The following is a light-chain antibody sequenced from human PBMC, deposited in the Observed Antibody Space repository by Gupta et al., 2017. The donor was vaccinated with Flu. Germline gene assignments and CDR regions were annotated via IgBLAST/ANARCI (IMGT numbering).Light chain of an antibody. CDR3: QQSYSSPLS. Sequence: DIQMTQSPSSLSASVGDRVTITCRASQSISTYLNWYQHKPGKAPKLLIYAASSLQSGVPSRFSGSGSGTDFTLTISSLQPEDFATHYCQQSYSSPLSFGGGTKVEIK. CDR1: QSISTY. V-gene: IGKV1-39*01. J-gene: IGKJ4*01. CDR2: AAS.